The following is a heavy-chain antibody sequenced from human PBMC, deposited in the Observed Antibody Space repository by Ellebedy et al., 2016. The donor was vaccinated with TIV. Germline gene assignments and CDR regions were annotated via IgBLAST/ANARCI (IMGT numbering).Heavy chain of an antibody. J-gene: IGHJ4*02. V-gene: IGHV1-18*01. CDR3: ARDLHSSSWYRVPGGDY. CDR1: GYTFISYG. CDR2: ISTYNGNT. Sequence: AASVKVSCKASGYTFISYGISWVRQAPGQGLEWMGWISTYNGNTNYSQKLQGRVIMTTDTSTSTAYMELRSLRSDDTAVYYCARDLHSSSWYRVPGGDYWGQGTLVTVSS. D-gene: IGHD6-13*01.